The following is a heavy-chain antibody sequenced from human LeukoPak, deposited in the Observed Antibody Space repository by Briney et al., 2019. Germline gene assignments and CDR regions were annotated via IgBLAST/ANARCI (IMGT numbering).Heavy chain of an antibody. CDR2: IKQDGSEK. CDR1: GFTFSSYW. D-gene: IGHD3-3*01. CDR3: ARAPEYDFWSGYPPGAFDI. V-gene: IGHV3-7*01. J-gene: IGHJ3*02. Sequence: PGGSLRLSCATSGFTFSSYWMSWVRRAPGKGLEWVANIKQDGSEKYYVDSVKGRFTISRDNAKNSLYLQMNSLRAEDTAVYYCARAPEYDFWSGYPPGAFDIWGQGTMVTVSS.